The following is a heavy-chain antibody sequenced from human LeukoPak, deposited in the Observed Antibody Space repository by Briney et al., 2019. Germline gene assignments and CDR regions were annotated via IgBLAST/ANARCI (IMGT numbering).Heavy chain of an antibody. J-gene: IGHJ6*04. CDR2: ISGSGGST. CDR1: GFTFSSYG. Sequence: PGGSLRLSCAASGFTFSSYGMGWVRQAPGKGLEWVSGISGSGGSTYYADSVKGRFTISRDNSKNTLHLQMNSLRAEDTAVYYCAELGITMIGGVWGKGTTVTISS. V-gene: IGHV3-23*01. D-gene: IGHD3-10*02. CDR3: AELGITMIGGV.